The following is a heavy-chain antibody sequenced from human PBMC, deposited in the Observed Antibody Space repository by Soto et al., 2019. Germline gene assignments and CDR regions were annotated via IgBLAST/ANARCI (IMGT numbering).Heavy chain of an antibody. J-gene: IGHJ3*02. V-gene: IGHV3-33*01. D-gene: IGHD4-17*01. CDR1: GFTFSSYG. CDR2: IWYDGSNK. Sequence: GGSLRLSCAASGFTFSSYGMHWVRQAPGKGLEWVAVIWYDGSNKYYADTVKGRFTISRDNSKNTLYLQMNSLRAEDTAVYYCARVGGYGDYVGAVDIWGQGTMVTVS. CDR3: ARVGGYGDYVGAVDI.